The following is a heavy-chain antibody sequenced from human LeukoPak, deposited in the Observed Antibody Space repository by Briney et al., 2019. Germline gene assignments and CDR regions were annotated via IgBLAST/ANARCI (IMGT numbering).Heavy chain of an antibody. CDR3: ARGRGYSYGYLYYFDY. CDR1: GYTFTGYY. Sequence: ASVKVSCKASGYTFTGYYIHWVRQAPGQGLEWMGWINPNSGGTNYAQKFQGRVTMTRDTSISTAYMELSRLRSDDTAVYYCARGRGYSYGYLYYFDYWGQGTLVTVSS. CDR2: INPNSGGT. J-gene: IGHJ4*02. V-gene: IGHV1-2*02. D-gene: IGHD5-18*01.